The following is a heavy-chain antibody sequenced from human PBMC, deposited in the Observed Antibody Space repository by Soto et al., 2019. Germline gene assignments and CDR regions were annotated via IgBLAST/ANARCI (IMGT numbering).Heavy chain of an antibody. J-gene: IGHJ3*02. D-gene: IGHD3-10*01. Sequence: GGSLRLSCEASGFTFSDYGMHWVRQAPGKGLEWVSVISYDGSKKYYVESVKGRFTISRDNSKNTLFLQMNSLRAEDTAVYYCAGSPHGSGSYPPDDAFDIWGQGTMVTVSS. CDR2: ISYDGSKK. CDR3: AGSPHGSGSYPPDDAFDI. CDR1: GFTFSDYG. V-gene: IGHV3-30*03.